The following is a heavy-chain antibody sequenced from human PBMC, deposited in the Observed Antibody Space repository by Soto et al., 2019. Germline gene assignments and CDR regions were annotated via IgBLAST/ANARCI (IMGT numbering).Heavy chain of an antibody. V-gene: IGHV3-9*01. Sequence: EVQLVESGGGLVQPGRSLRLSCAASGFTFDDYAMHWVRQAPGKGLEWVSGISWNSGSIGYADSVKGRFTISRDNAKNSLYLQMNRLRAEDTALYYCAKGPWFGELSFFDYWGHGTLVTVSS. CDR1: GFTFDDYA. CDR3: AKGPWFGELSFFDY. D-gene: IGHD3-10*01. J-gene: IGHJ4*01. CDR2: ISWNSGSI.